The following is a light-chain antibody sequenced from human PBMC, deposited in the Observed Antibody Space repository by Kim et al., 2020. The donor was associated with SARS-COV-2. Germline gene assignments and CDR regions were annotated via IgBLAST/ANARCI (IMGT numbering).Light chain of an antibody. CDR3: SSHTGSSTLECV. CDR2: DVA. V-gene: IGLV2-14*03. J-gene: IGLJ1*01. Sequence: QSALTQPASVSGSPGQSITISCTGSSSDVGGSNHVSWYQQHPGQVPKLIIYDVARRPSGVSDRFSGSKSGNTASLTISGLQADDESDYYCSSHTGSSTLECVFGTGTKVTVL. CDR1: SSDVGGSNH.